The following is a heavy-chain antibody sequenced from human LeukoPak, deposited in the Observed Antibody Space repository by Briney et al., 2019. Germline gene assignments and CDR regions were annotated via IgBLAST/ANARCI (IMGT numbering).Heavy chain of an antibody. D-gene: IGHD3-22*01. J-gene: IGHJ4*02. Sequence: ASVKVSCKASGYTFTSYSMHWVRQAPGQGLEWMGIINPSGGSTSYAQKFQGRVTMTRDTSTSTVYMELSSLRSEDTAVYYCAREFYYESSAYGFEYWGQGTLVTVSS. CDR1: GYTFTSYS. CDR3: AREFYYESSAYGFEY. CDR2: INPSGGST. V-gene: IGHV1-46*01.